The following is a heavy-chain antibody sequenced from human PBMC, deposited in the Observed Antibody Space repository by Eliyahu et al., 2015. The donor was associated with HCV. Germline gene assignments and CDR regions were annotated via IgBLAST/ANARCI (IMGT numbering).Heavy chain of an antibody. CDR3: AKSLRGWELLLHFDY. CDR1: GFXFSSYA. V-gene: IGHV3-23*01. Sequence: EVQLLESGGGLVQPGGSLRLSCAASGFXFSSYAMGWVRQAPGKGLEWVSAISGSGGSTYYADSVKGRFTISRDNSKNTLYLQMNSLRAEDTAVYYCAKSLRGWELLLHFDYWGQGTLVTVSS. CDR2: ISGSGGST. J-gene: IGHJ4*02. D-gene: IGHD1-26*01.